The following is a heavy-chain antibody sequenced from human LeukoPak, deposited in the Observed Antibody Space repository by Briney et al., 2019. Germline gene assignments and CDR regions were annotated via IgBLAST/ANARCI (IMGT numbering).Heavy chain of an antibody. CDR2: IYYSGST. V-gene: IGHV4-39*07. D-gene: IGHD5-18*01. J-gene: IGHJ6*03. CDR1: GGSISSSYSY. Sequence: SETLSLTCTVSGGSISSSYSYWGWIRQPPGKGLEWIGNIYYSGSTYYNPSLKSRVTISVDTSKNQFSLKLSSVTAADTAVYYCARVVLYSPPYYMDVWGKGTTVTVSS. CDR3: ARVVLYSPPYYMDV.